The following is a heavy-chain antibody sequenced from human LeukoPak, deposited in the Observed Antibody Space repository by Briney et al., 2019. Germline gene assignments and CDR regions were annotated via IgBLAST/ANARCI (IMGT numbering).Heavy chain of an antibody. CDR1: GFTFSSYA. CDR3: ARDNYDSSGPGLFDY. CDR2: ISYDGSNK. V-gene: IGHV3-30*04. J-gene: IGHJ4*02. Sequence: GGSLRLSCAASGFTFSSYAMHWVRQAPGKGLEWVAVISYDGSNKYYADSVKGRFTISRDNSKNTLYLQMNSLRAEDTAVYYCARDNYDSSGPGLFDYWGQGTLVTVSS. D-gene: IGHD3-22*01.